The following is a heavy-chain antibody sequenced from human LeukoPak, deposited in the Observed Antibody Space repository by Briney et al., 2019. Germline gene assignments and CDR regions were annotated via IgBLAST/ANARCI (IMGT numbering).Heavy chain of an antibody. D-gene: IGHD4-17*01. CDR3: ARGQTVTTRNWFDP. J-gene: IGHJ5*02. V-gene: IGHV1-8*01. CDR2: MSPNSGDT. CDR1: GYTFTNLD. Sequence: ASVKVSCKTSGYTFTNLDINWLRQAPGQGLEWMGWMSPNSGDTGYAQKLQGRVTMTTDTSTSTAYMELRSLRSDDTAVYYCARGQTVTTRNWFDPWGQGTLVTVSS.